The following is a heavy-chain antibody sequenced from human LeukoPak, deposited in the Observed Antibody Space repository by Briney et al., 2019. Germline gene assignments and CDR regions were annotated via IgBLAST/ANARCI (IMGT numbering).Heavy chain of an antibody. D-gene: IGHD3-22*01. CDR1: GYTFTDYS. V-gene: IGHV1-2*02. J-gene: IGHJ4*02. CDR2: INLSGGAP. Sequence: GASVKVSCKASGYTFTDYSMHWVRQGQAPGQGLEWVGWINLSGGAPNYAQKFQGRVTLTRDTSTSTAYMELRSLRSDDTAVYYCARSAVVITKPTDYWGQGTLVTVSS. CDR3: ARSAVVITKPTDY.